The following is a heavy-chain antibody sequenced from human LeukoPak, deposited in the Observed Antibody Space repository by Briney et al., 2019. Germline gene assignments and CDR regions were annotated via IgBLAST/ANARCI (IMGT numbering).Heavy chain of an antibody. CDR2: IYYSGST. CDR3: ARDNGGSYYGRSSAFDI. V-gene: IGHV4-59*01. D-gene: IGHD1-26*01. Sequence: SETLSLTCAVYGGSFSGYYWSWIRQPPGKGLEWIGYIYYSGSTNYNPSLKSRVTISVDTSKNQFSLKLSSVTAADTAVYYCARDNGGSYYGRSSAFDIWGQGTMVTVSS. CDR1: GGSFSGYY. J-gene: IGHJ3*02.